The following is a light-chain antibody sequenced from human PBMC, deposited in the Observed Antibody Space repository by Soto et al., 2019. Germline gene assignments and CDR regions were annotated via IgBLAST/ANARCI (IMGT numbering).Light chain of an antibody. CDR2: RAA. CDR1: QSISGNY. V-gene: IGKV3-20*01. CDR3: QQYGSSLIT. Sequence: EIVLTQSPDTLSLSPGERATLSCRASQSISGNYFAWYQQKPGQAPRLLIFRAAGRATGIPDRFSGSGSGTDFTLTISKLEPEDFAMYYCQQYGSSLITFGQGTRLEIK. J-gene: IGKJ5*01.